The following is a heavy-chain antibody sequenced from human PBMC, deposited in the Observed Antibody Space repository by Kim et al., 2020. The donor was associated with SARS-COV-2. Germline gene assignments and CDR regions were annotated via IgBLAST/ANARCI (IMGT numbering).Heavy chain of an antibody. J-gene: IGHJ6*02. Sequence: LKSRVTISVDTSKNQFSLKLSSVTAADTAVYYCARDWAAAGDYYYYGMDVWGQGTTVTVSS. D-gene: IGHD6-13*01. CDR3: ARDWAAAGDYYYYGMDV. V-gene: IGHV4-59*01.